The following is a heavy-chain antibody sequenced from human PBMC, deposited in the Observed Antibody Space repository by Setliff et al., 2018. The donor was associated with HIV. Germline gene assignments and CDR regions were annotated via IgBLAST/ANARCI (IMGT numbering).Heavy chain of an antibody. Sequence: GGSLRLSCTASGFSIDDYAMNWFRQAPGRGLEWVGLVRGIAYGGTTEYAASVRGRFTISRDDSKNIAYLQMNRLKTEDKAVYFCTRDGGGDYGVYAPDYWGQGTLVTVSS. J-gene: IGHJ4*02. CDR1: GFSIDDYA. CDR2: VRGIAYGGTT. D-gene: IGHD4-17*01. CDR3: TRDGGGDYGVYAPDY. V-gene: IGHV3-49*03.